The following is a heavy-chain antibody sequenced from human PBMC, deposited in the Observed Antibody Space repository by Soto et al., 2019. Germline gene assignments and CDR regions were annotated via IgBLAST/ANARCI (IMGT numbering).Heavy chain of an antibody. CDR3: AREYYSTTTWIDY. Sequence: TSETLSLTCTVSGGSISSYYWSWIRQPPGKGPEWIGYIYYSGSTNYNPSLKSRVTISVDASKNQFSLKLSSVTAADTAVYFCAREYYSTTTWIDYWGQGTLVTVSS. CDR1: GGSISSYY. D-gene: IGHD2-15*01. V-gene: IGHV4-59*01. J-gene: IGHJ4*02. CDR2: IYYSGST.